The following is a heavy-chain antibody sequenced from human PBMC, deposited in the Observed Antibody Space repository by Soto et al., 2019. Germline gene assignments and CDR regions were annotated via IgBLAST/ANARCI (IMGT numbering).Heavy chain of an antibody. Sequence: GASVKVSCKASGYTFTSYGISWARQAPGQGLEWMGWISAYNGNTNYAQKLQGRVTMTTDTSTSTAYMELRSLRSDDTAVYYCARDRVAVAAPRHYYGMDVWGQGTTVTVSS. CDR2: ISAYNGNT. D-gene: IGHD6-19*01. J-gene: IGHJ6*02. CDR1: GYTFTSYG. CDR3: ARDRVAVAAPRHYYGMDV. V-gene: IGHV1-18*01.